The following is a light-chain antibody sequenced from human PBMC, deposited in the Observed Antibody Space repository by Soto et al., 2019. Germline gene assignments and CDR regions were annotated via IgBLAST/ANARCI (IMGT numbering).Light chain of an antibody. CDR3: QQYNTSPWT. V-gene: IGKV3-20*01. CDR1: QTVSSAY. J-gene: IGKJ1*01. CDR2: GAS. Sequence: DTILTQSPGTLSLSPGERATLSCRASQTVSSAYLVWFQQKPGQAPRLLIYGASSRATGIPDRFSGAGSGTEFTLTISRVAPEDYAVYYCQQYNTSPWTFGQGTKVDIK.